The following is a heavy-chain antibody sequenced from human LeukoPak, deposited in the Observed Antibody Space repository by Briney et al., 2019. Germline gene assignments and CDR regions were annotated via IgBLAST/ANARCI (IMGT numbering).Heavy chain of an antibody. CDR3: AREDTVTIYYFDY. V-gene: IGHV3-48*01. CDR1: GFTFSSYS. D-gene: IGHD4-17*01. CDR2: ISSSSSTI. J-gene: IGHJ4*02. Sequence: GGSLRLSCAASGFTFSSYSMNWVRQAPGKGLEWVSYISSSSSTIYYADSVKGRFTISRDNAKNSLYLQMNSLRAEDTAVYYCAREDTVTIYYFDYWGQGTLVTVSS.